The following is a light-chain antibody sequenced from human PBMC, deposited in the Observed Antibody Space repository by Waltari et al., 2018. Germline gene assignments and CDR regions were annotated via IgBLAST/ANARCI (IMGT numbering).Light chain of an antibody. Sequence: EIVLTQSPGTLSLSPGERATLSCRASQSLSSTYLAWYQQKHGQAPRLLIYGASTRATGIPDTFSGSGSGTDFTLTISRLEPEDFAVYYCQQYGRSPYTFGQGTTLEIQ. CDR1: QSLSSTY. CDR3: QQYGRSPYT. V-gene: IGKV3-20*01. J-gene: IGKJ2*01. CDR2: GAS.